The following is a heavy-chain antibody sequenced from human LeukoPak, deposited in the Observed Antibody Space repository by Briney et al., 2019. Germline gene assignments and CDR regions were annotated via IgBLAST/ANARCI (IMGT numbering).Heavy chain of an antibody. CDR1: GYTFTSYG. D-gene: IGHD3-10*01. CDR3: GRADSRGVRGAFDF. CDR2: ISAYNGNT. J-gene: IGHJ3*01. Sequence: WASVKVSCKASGYTFTSYGISWVRQAPGQGPEWMGWISAYNGNTNYAQKLQGRVTMTTDTSTSTAYMELRSLSSDDTAVYYCGRADSRGVRGAFDFWGQGTMVTVSS. V-gene: IGHV1-18*01.